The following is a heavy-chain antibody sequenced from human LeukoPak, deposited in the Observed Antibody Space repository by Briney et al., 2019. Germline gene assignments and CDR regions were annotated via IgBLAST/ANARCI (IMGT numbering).Heavy chain of an antibody. CDR3: ARHIAAAVHFDY. V-gene: IGHV1-18*01. Sequence: WISAYNGNTNYAQKLQGRVTMTTDTSTSTAYMELRSLRSDDTAVYYCARHIAAAVHFDYWGQGTLVTVSS. CDR2: ISAYNGNT. J-gene: IGHJ4*02. D-gene: IGHD6-13*01.